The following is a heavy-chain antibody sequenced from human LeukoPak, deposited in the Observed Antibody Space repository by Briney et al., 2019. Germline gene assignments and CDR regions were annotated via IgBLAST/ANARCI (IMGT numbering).Heavy chain of an antibody. CDR2: INQDGSEE. Sequence: GGSLRLSCAASGSTFRSSWMTWVRQAPGKGLEWVANINQDGSEEYYVDSVKGRFTISRDNAKNSLYLQMNSLRPEDTALYYCARERDYYDSSGYYTPYFDYWGQGNLVTVSS. CDR1: GSTFRSSW. V-gene: IGHV3-7*01. J-gene: IGHJ4*02. CDR3: ARERDYYDSSGYYTPYFDY. D-gene: IGHD3-22*01.